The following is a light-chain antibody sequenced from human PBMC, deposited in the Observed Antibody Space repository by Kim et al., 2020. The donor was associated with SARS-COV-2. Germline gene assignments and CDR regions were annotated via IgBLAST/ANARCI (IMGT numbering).Light chain of an antibody. CDR3: QQRSNWPPLT. Sequence: LSPGERATLSCRASQSVSSSLAWYQQKPGQAPRLLIYDASNRATGIPARFSGSGSGTDFTLTISSLEAEDFAVYYCQQRSNWPPLTFGGGTKLEI. J-gene: IGKJ4*01. CDR1: QSVSSS. CDR2: DAS. V-gene: IGKV3-11*01.